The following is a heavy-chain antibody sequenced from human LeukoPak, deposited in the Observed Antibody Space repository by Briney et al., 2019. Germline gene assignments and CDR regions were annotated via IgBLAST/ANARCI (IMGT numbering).Heavy chain of an antibody. V-gene: IGHV1-69*04. CDR3: ARDRLDLSFGVIKGWFDP. CDR1: GGTFSSYS. CDR2: IIPIFCIA. Sequence: SVKVSCKACGGTFSSYSISWVRQAPGQGLEWMGRIIPIFCIANYAQQFQGRVTITADKSTSTAYMELSRLRSEDAAVYYCARDRLDLSFGVIKGWFDPWGQGTLVTVSS. D-gene: IGHD3-3*01. J-gene: IGHJ5*02.